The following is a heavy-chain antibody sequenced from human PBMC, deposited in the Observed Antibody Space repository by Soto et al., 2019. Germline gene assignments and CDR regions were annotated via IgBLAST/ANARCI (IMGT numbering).Heavy chain of an antibody. J-gene: IGHJ4*02. CDR2: IYYSGSA. D-gene: IGHD3-22*01. CDR3: ASGRYYYDSSGHYDY. V-gene: IGHV4-59*01. Sequence: SETLSLTCTVSGGFIDPYYWSWVRQTPGKGLEWIGYIYYSGSANYNSSLKSRVTISIDTSKNQFPLKLSSVTAADTAVYYCASGRYYYDSSGHYDYWGQGTLVTVSS. CDR1: GGFIDPYY.